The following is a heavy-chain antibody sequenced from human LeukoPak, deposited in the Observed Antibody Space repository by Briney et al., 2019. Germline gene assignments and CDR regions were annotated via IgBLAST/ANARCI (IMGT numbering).Heavy chain of an antibody. Sequence: ASVKVSCKASGYTFTSYAMNWVRQAPGQGLEWMGWINTNTGNPTYAQGFTGRFVFSLDTSVSAAYLQISSLKAEDTAVYYCATDSSGYYPPWRFDPWGQGTLVTVSS. V-gene: IGHV7-4-1*02. CDR2: INTNTGNP. D-gene: IGHD3-22*01. J-gene: IGHJ5*02. CDR3: ATDSSGYYPPWRFDP. CDR1: GYTFTSYA.